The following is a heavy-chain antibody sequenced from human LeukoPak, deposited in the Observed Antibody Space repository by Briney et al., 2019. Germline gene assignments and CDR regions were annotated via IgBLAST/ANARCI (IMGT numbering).Heavy chain of an antibody. J-gene: IGHJ4*02. CDR3: ATDRAGEAATDY. CDR1: GFTFSSYG. Sequence: GRSLRLSCAASGFTFSSYGMHWVRQAPGKGLEWVAVISYDGSNKYYADSVKGRFTISRDNSKNTLYLQMNSLRAADTAVYYCATDRAGEAATDYWGQGTLVTVSS. D-gene: IGHD6-13*01. CDR2: ISYDGSNK. V-gene: IGHV3-30*03.